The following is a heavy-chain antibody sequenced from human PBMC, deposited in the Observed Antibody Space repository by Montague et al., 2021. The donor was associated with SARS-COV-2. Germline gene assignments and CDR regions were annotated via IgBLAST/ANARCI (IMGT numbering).Heavy chain of an antibody. CDR3: ATKDVGLAASFDY. CDR2: IIPIFGSA. Sequence: SVKVSCKASGGIFSSYTITWVRHAPGQGLEWMGGIIPIFGSANYAQKFQGRVTITADASTSTAYMELSSLRSEDTAVYYCATKDVGLAASFDYWGQGTLVTVSS. J-gene: IGHJ4*02. CDR1: GGIFSSYT. D-gene: IGHD2-15*01. V-gene: IGHV1-69*13.